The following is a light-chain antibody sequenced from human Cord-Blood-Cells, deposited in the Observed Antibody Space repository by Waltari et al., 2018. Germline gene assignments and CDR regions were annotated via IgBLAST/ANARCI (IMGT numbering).Light chain of an antibody. CDR3: CSYAGSSTYVV. Sequence: QSALTPPASLSGCPGPSNTISRTGTRSDVGSYNLVSWYQQHPGKAPKLLIYEGSKRPSGVSKRFSGSKSGNTASLTISGLQAEDEADYYCCSYAGSSTYVVFGGGTKLTVL. CDR1: RSDVGSYNL. V-gene: IGLV2-23*01. J-gene: IGLJ2*01. CDR2: EGS.